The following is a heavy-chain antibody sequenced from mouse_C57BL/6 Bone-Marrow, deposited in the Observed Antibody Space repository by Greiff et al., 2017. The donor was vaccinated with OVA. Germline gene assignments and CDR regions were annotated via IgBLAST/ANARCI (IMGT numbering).Heavy chain of an antibody. D-gene: IGHD1-1*01. CDR1: GYTFTSYW. CDR3: AMRYYGSSWYFDF. J-gene: IGHJ1*03. V-gene: IGHV1-55*01. Sequence: QVQLQQPGAELVQPGASVKMSCKASGYTFTSYWITWVKQRPGQGLEWIGDIYPGSGSTNYTEKFKSKATLTVDTSSSTAYMQLLSLTSKNSAVDYCAMRYYGSSWYFDFWGTGTTVTVSS. CDR2: IYPGSGST.